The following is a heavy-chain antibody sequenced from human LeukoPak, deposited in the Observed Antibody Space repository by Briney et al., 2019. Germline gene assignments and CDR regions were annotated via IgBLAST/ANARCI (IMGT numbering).Heavy chain of an antibody. J-gene: IGHJ4*02. Sequence: PSETLSLTCTVSGGSISSSRYYWGWIRQPPGRGLEWIGRIYTSGSTNYNPSLKSRVTISVDTSKNQFSLKLSSVTAADTAVYYCAREDSSSSLFDYWGQGTLVTVSS. CDR1: GGSISSSRYY. CDR2: IYTSGST. D-gene: IGHD6-6*01. V-gene: IGHV4-39*07. CDR3: AREDSSSSLFDY.